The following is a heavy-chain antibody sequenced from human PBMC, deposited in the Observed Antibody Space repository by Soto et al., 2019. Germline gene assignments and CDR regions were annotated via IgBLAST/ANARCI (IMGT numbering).Heavy chain of an antibody. CDR3: AKATSTAHYYYGMDV. J-gene: IGHJ6*02. Sequence: QVQLVESGGGVVQPGRSLRLSCAASGFTFSSYGMHWVRQAPGKGLEWVAVISYDGSNKYYADSVKGRFTISRDNSKNTLYLQMNRLRAEDTAVYYCAKATSTAHYYYGMDVWGQGTTVTVSS. CDR2: ISYDGSNK. V-gene: IGHV3-30*18. CDR1: GFTFSSYG.